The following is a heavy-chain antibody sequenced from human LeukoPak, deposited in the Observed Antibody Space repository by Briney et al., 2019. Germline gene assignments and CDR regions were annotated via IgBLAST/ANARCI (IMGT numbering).Heavy chain of an antibody. Sequence: PSETLSLTCTVSGGSISSSSYYWGWIRQPPGKGLEWIGSIYYSGSTYYNPSLKSRVTMSVDTSKNQFSLKLSSVTAADTAVYYCARDSYYDILTGYFYNWFDPWGQGTLVTVSS. CDR1: GGSISSSSYY. CDR3: ARDSYYDILTGYFYNWFDP. CDR2: IYYSGST. D-gene: IGHD3-9*01. V-gene: IGHV4-39*07. J-gene: IGHJ5*02.